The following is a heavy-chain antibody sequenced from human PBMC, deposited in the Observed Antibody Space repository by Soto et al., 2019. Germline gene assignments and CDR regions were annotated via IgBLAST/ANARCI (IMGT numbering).Heavy chain of an antibody. CDR3: ALIKDCSRTDCYLASFDP. J-gene: IGHJ5*02. D-gene: IGHD2-2*01. V-gene: IGHV2-26*01. CDR2: IFSNDDK. CDR1: ELSLSTGKLG. Sequence: QVTLKESGPVLVKPTESLTLTCTVSELSLSTGKLGVSWIRQPPGKALEWLAHIFSNDDKSYSTSLRSRVTVSKDTSRSQVVLTMTNMDTLDSGTYYCALIKDCSRTDCYLASFDPWGQGTLVTVSS.